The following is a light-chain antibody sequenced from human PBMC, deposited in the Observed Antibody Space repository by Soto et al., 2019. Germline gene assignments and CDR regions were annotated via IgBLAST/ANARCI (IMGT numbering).Light chain of an antibody. V-gene: IGKV3-20*01. CDR2: GAT. Sequence: EIVLTQSPGTLYLSPGERATLSCRASQSVSSSYLAWYQQKPGQAPRFLIYGATTRASGIPDRFSGSGSGTDLTLTISRLEPEDFAVYYCQQYGSSPLTFGGGTKVEIK. CDR3: QQYGSSPLT. CDR1: QSVSSSY. J-gene: IGKJ4*01.